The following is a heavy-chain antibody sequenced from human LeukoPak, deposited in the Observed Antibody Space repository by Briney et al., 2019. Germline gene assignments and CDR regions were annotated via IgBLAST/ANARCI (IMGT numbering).Heavy chain of an antibody. CDR3: ARDQGGGWFGESDSFDI. CDR2: ISAYSGNT. D-gene: IGHD3-10*01. V-gene: IGHV1-18*01. CDR1: GYMFSDYG. J-gene: IGHJ3*02. Sequence: ASVKVSCKASGYMFSDYGISWVRQAPGQGLEWMGWISAYSGNTNYAQNLQDRVSMTRDTSTSTVYMELRSLRPDDTAVCFCARDQGGGWFGESDSFDIWGQGTRLTVSS.